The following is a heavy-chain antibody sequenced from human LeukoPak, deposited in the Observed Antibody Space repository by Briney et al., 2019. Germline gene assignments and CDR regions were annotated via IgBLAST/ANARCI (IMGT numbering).Heavy chain of an antibody. CDR1: GGSISSYY. J-gene: IGHJ4*02. V-gene: IGHV4-4*07. CDR2: IYPSGST. Sequence: SETLSLTCTVSGGSISSYYWSWIRQPAGKGLEWIGRIYPSGSTNYNPSLKSRLTMSVDTSKNQFSLKLISVTAADTAVYYCARLADSRGRHYFDYWGQGTLVTVSS. CDR3: ARLADSRGRHYFDY. D-gene: IGHD6-19*01.